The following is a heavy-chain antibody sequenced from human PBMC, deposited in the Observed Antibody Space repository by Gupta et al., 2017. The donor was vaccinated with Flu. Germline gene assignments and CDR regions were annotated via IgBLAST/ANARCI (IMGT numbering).Heavy chain of an antibody. Sequence: QVDLQQWGAGLVKPSEPLSLTCTVHSGSFTDYWWTWIRQPPGKGLEWIGEIHHSGLSKSSPSLKSRLIISVDVSKNQFSLSLTSVTAADTAVYYCARAPPWALDFWGQGVPVTVSS. CDR2: IHHSGLS. CDR3: ARAPPWALDF. CDR1: SGSFTDYW. J-gene: IGHJ4*02. V-gene: IGHV4-34*01. D-gene: IGHD7-27*01.